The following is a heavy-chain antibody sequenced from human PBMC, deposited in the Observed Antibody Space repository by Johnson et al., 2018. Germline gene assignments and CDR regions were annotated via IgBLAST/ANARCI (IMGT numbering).Heavy chain of an antibody. CDR2: ISYDGSNK. Sequence: VQLLESGGGVVQPGRSLRRSCAASGFTFSSYAMHWVRQAPGKGLEWVAVISYDGSNKYYAASVKGRFTISRDNSKNTRYLQMNSLRAEDTAVYYCASIFHPSVEFYYYYYMDVWGKGTTVTVSS. CDR3: ASIFHPSVEFYYYYYMDV. D-gene: IGHD3-9*01. J-gene: IGHJ6*03. V-gene: IGHV3-30-3*01. CDR1: GFTFSSYA.